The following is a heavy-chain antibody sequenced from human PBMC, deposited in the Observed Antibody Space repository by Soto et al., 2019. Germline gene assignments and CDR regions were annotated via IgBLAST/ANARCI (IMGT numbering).Heavy chain of an antibody. V-gene: IGHV1-2*02. J-gene: IGHJ6*02. CDR1: GYTFTGYY. D-gene: IGHD1-20*01. CDR2: INPNSGGT. Sequence: ASVKVSCKASGYTFTGYYMHWVRQAPGQGLEWMGWINPNSGGTNYAQKFQGRVTMTRDTSISTAYMELSRLRSDDTAVYYCARDLSITGRVDYYYYGMDVWGQGTTVTVSS. CDR3: ARDLSITGRVDYYYYGMDV.